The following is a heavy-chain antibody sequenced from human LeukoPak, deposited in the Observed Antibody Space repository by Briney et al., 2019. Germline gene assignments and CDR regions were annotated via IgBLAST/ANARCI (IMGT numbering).Heavy chain of an antibody. D-gene: IGHD3-22*01. J-gene: IGHJ4*02. CDR3: ARVFTRIYDSSGYYEGPFDY. CDR2: IYYSGST. V-gene: IGHV4-59*08. CDR1: GGSISSYY. Sequence: SETLSLTCTVSGGSISSYYWSWIRQPPGKGLERIGYIYYSGSTNYNPSLKSRVTISVDTSKNQFSLKLSSVTAADTAVYYCARVFTRIYDSSGYYEGPFDYWGQGTLVTVSS.